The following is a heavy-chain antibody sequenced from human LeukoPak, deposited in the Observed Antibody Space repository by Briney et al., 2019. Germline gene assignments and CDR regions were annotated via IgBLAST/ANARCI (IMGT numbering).Heavy chain of an antibody. D-gene: IGHD7-27*01. CDR3: AKLPANWQAYYFDY. V-gene: IGHV3-11*01. CDR2: ISSSGSTI. Sequence: GGSLRLSCAASGFTFSDYYMSWIRQAPGKGLEWVSYISSSGSTIYYADSVKGRFTISRDNAKNSLYLQMNSLRAEDTAVYYCAKLPANWQAYYFDYWGQGTLVTVSS. CDR1: GFTFSDYY. J-gene: IGHJ4*02.